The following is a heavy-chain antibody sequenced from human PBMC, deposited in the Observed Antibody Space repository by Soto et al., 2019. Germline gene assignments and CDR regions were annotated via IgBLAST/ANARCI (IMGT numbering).Heavy chain of an antibody. V-gene: IGHV4-31*03. CDR2: MYYSGST. Sequence: QVQLRESGPGLVKPSQTLSLTCTVSGGSINSGGYYWNWIRQHPGKGLEWIGYMYYSGSTSYNPFLRGRVIISADTSENHCTLKLSSVTAADTAVYFCARGYRQSGYSSSWVFDYWGQGTLVNVSS. CDR3: ARGYRQSGYSSSWVFDY. CDR1: GGSINSGGYY. D-gene: IGHD6-13*01. J-gene: IGHJ4*02.